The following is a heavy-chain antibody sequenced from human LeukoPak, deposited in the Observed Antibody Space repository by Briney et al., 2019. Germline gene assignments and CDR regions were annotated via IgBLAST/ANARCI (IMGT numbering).Heavy chain of an antibody. CDR2: IIPIFGTA. CDR3: ASRKLRIRRYYYMDV. D-gene: IGHD1-14*01. J-gene: IGHJ6*03. Sequence: SVKVSCKASGGTFGSYAISWVRQAPGQGREWMGGIIPIFGTANYAQKFQGRVTITTDESTSTAYMELSSLRSEDTAVYYCASRKLRIRRYYYMDVWGKGTTVTVSS. CDR1: GGTFGSYA. V-gene: IGHV1-69*05.